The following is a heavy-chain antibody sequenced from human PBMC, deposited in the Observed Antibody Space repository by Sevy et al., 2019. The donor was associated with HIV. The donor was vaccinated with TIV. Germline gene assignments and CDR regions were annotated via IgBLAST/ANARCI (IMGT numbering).Heavy chain of an antibody. J-gene: IGHJ3*02. CDR3: AREGETSGHAGAFDI. CDR2: MSFDGSIQ. Sequence: GGSLRLSCSASGINFRNSIFHWVRQAPGKGLEWVALMSFDGSIQYFGDSEMGRLTISREDSKNTFYLQGNSLRVEDTAVYYCAREGETSGHAGAFDIWGQGTMVTVSS. D-gene: IGHD1-26*01. V-gene: IGHV3-30*04. CDR1: GINFRNSI.